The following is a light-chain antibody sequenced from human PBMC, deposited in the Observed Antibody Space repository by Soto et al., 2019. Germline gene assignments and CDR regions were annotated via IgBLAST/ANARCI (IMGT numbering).Light chain of an antibody. V-gene: IGLV2-11*01. Sequence: QSALTQPASVSGSPGQSIIISCTGTSSDIGGYNFVSWYQHHPGKAPKLLIYDVTTRPSGVPDRFSGSKSGNTASLTISGLQAEDEADFYCCSYAGSYTWVFGGGTKLTVL. CDR2: DVT. CDR1: SSDIGGYNF. J-gene: IGLJ3*02. CDR3: CSYAGSYTWV.